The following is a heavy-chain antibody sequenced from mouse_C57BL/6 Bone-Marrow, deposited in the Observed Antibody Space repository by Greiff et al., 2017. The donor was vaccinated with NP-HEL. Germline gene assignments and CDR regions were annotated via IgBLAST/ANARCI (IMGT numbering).Heavy chain of an antibody. CDR3: GRQGVTTGGV. CDR1: GFTFSSYG. D-gene: IGHD2-2*01. CDR2: ISSGGSYT. V-gene: IGHV5-6*01. J-gene: IGHJ1*03. Sequence: EVMLVESGGDLVKPGGSLKLSCAASGFTFSSYGMSWVRQTPDKRLEWVATISSGGSYTYYPDSVKGRFTISRDNAKNTLYLQMSSLKSEDTAMYYWGRQGVTTGGVGGTGTTVTVSS.